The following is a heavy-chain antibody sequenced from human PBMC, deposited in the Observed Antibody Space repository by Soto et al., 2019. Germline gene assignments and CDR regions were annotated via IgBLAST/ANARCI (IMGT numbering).Heavy chain of an antibody. J-gene: IGHJ6*03. Sequence: LQESGPGLVKPSETLSLTCSVFGDSISSRSYYWAWIRRPPGMGLEWIAIISYTGNTYYNPSLTSRAAISGDTSKNQFSLKLSFVTAADTAVYYCARFSWYDGDSITNYYMDFWGNGATVTVSS. CDR3: ARFSWYDGDSITNYYMDF. CDR2: ISYTGNT. CDR1: GDSISSRSYY. V-gene: IGHV4-39*01. D-gene: IGHD6-13*01.